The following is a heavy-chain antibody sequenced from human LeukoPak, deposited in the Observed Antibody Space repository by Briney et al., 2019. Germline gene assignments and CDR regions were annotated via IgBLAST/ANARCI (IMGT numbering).Heavy chain of an antibody. V-gene: IGHV1-46*01. D-gene: IGHD2-21*01. CDR3: ARVRLLADY. J-gene: IGHJ4*02. CDR1: GYTFTSYY. CDR2: INPSGGST. Sequence: GASVKVSCKASGYTFTSYYMHWVRQAPGQGLEWMGIINPSGGSTSYAQKFQGRVTMTRDTSISTAYMELSRLRSDDTAVYYCARVRLLADYWGQGTLVTVSS.